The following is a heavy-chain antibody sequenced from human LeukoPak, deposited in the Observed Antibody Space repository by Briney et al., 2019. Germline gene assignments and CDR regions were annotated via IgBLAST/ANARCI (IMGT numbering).Heavy chain of an antibody. J-gene: IGHJ6*02. Sequence: PGGSLTVSRAASGFTFSGSAMHWVRQASGKGLEWVGRIRRKANSYATAYAASVKGRFTISRVDSKNTAYLQMNSLKTEDTAVYYCTVSGRYSGYGWYGFDVWGRGTTVTVSS. V-gene: IGHV3-73*01. CDR2: IRRKANSYAT. CDR1: GFTFSGSA. D-gene: IGHD5-12*01. CDR3: TVSGRYSGYGWYGFDV.